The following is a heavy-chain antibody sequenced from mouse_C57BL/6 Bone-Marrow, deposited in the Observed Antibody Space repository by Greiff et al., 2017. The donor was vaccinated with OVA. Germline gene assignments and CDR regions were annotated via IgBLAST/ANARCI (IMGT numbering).Heavy chain of an antibody. V-gene: IGHV5-4*01. CDR3: ARHPYYYGSSYLDY. J-gene: IGHJ4*01. CDR1: GFTFSSYA. D-gene: IGHD1-1*01. Sequence: EVQLVESGGGLVKPGGSLKLSCAASGFTFSSYAMSWVRQTPEKRLEWVATISDGGSYTYYPDNVKGRFTISRDNAKNNLYLQMSHLKSEDTAMYYCARHPYYYGSSYLDYWGQGTSVTVSS. CDR2: ISDGGSYT.